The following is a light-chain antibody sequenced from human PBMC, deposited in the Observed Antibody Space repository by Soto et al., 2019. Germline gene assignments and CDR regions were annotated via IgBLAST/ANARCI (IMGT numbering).Light chain of an antibody. V-gene: IGLV1-51*01. CDR1: SSNIGSHY. Sequence: QSVLTQPPSVSAAPGQKVTISCSGSSSNIGSHYVSWYQHLPGTAPKLLISDNNKRPSGIPDRFSGSKSGTSATLGITGLQTGDEADYYCGTWDSSLSAGVFGGGTKLTVL. CDR2: DNN. J-gene: IGLJ2*01. CDR3: GTWDSSLSAGV.